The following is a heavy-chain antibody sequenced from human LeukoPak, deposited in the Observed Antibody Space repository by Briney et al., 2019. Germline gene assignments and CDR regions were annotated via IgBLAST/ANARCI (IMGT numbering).Heavy chain of an antibody. CDR1: GGSFSGYY. Sequence: SETLSLTCAVYGGSFSGYYWSWIRQPPGKGLEWIGEINHSGSTNYNPSLKSRVTISVDTSKNQFSLKLSSVTAADTAVYYCARVRGAGYYYYYGMDVWGQGTTVTVSS. CDR2: INHSGST. D-gene: IGHD3-10*01. J-gene: IGHJ6*02. V-gene: IGHV4-34*01. CDR3: ARVRGAGYYYYYGMDV.